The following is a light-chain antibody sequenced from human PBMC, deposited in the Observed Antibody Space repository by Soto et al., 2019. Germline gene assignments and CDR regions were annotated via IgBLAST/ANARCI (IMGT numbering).Light chain of an antibody. CDR2: QAS. CDR1: QSISSW. CDR3: QQYNSNYRLWT. V-gene: IGKV1-5*03. J-gene: IGKJ1*01. Sequence: DIQMTQSPSTLSASMGDTVTITCRACQSISSWLAWYQHKPGKAPKLLIYQASILHSGVPSRFSGSGSGTDFTLTITGLQPDDFATYYCQQYNSNYRLWTFGQGTKVEIK.